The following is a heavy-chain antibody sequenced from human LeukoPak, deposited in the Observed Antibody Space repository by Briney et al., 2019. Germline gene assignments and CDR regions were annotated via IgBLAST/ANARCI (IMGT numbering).Heavy chain of an antibody. D-gene: IGHD3-22*01. CDR2: INTNTGNP. CDR1: GYTFTTYN. J-gene: IGHJ4*02. CDR3: ARSPFPYYDSSGYYYRIFDY. Sequence: GASVKVSCKASGYTFTTYNINWVRQAPGQGLEWMGWINTNTGNPTYAQGFTGRFVFSLDTSVSTAYLQISSLKAEDTAVYYCARSPFPYYDSSGYYYRIFDYWGQGTLVTVSS. V-gene: IGHV7-4-1*02.